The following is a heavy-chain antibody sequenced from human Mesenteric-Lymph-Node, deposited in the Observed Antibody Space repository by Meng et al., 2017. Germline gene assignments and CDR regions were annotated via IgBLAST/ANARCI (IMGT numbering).Heavy chain of an antibody. Sequence: HGQLQDSGPGLVKPSQTLSLTCTVSGGSISSGGYYWSWIRQHPGKGLEWIGYIHSSGSTYYNPSLRSRLTISVDTSKNQFSLKLSSVTAADTAVYYCARASYGSGSPLGESWFDPWGQGTLVTVFS. CDR3: ARASYGSGSPLGESWFDP. V-gene: IGHV4-31*03. J-gene: IGHJ5*02. CDR2: IHSSGST. D-gene: IGHD3-10*01. CDR1: GGSISSGGYY.